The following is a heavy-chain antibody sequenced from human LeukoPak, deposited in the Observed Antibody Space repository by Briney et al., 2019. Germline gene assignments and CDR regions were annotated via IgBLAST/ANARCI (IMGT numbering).Heavy chain of an antibody. D-gene: IGHD3-9*01. V-gene: IGHV3-33*06. CDR1: GFTLFTYG. Sequence: PGGSLRLSCVPSGFTLFTYGMHWLRQAPGKGLEWVAVVWFDGQTTYYADSVKGRFAISRDNSDNTLYLQMNSLRADDTAVYYCANDPTPRDSHYFELWGQGTLVTVSS. J-gene: IGHJ4*02. CDR2: VWFDGQTT. CDR3: ANDPTPRDSHYFEL.